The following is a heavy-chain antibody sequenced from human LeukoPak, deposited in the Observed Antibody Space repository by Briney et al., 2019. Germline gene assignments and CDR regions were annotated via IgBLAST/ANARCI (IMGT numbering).Heavy chain of an antibody. CDR3: ARAQGYGDCDY. Sequence: RGASVKVSCKASGYTFTDYYIHWVRQAPGQGLEWMGIINPSGGNTKYAEKFQARVTMTRDTSTSTVYMDLSSLRSEDTAVYYCARAQGYGDCDYWGQGTLVTVSS. CDR2: INPSGGNT. V-gene: IGHV1-46*01. J-gene: IGHJ4*02. CDR1: GYTFTDYY. D-gene: IGHD4-17*01.